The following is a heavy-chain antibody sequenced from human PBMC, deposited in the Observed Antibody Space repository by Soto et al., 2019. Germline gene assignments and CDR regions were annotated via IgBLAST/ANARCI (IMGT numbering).Heavy chain of an antibody. CDR2: IWYDGSNK. D-gene: IGHD2-15*01. CDR3: ARWGCSGSNCNLNQRSFDL. Sequence: QVQLVESGGGVVQPGRSLRLSCAASGFIFNEYGMHWVCQAPGKGLEWVAVIWYDGSNKYYADSVKGRFTFSRDNSKNTMSIQMNSLRVEDTAVYYCARWGCSGSNCNLNQRSFDLWGQGTLVTVSS. J-gene: IGHJ4*02. CDR1: GFIFNEYG. V-gene: IGHV3-33*03.